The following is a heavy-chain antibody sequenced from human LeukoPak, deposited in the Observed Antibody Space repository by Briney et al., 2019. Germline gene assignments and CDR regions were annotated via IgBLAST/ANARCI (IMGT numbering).Heavy chain of an antibody. J-gene: IGHJ5*02. D-gene: IGHD5-12*01. Sequence: PSETLSLTCTVSGGSIRSDGYYWGWVRQHPEKGLEWIGHIYSSGSTYYNPSLKSRVTISVDPSKNQFSLNLTAVTAADTAVYYCARKSRGYDFPWFDPWGQGILGTVSS. CDR1: GGSIRSDGYY. CDR2: IYSSGST. V-gene: IGHV4-31*03. CDR3: ARKSRGYDFPWFDP.